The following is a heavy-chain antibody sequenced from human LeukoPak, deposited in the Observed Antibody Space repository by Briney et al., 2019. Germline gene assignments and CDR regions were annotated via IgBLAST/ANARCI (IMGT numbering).Heavy chain of an antibody. D-gene: IGHD5-18*01. Sequence: GASVKVSCKASGYTFTGYYIHWVRQAPGQGLEWMGWINPDNGATNYAQKFQGRVTITRDTSISTAYMELSRLRSDDTAVYYCARSVGPQVWFRDLFDYWGQGTLVTVSS. J-gene: IGHJ4*02. CDR2: INPDNGAT. CDR3: ARSVGPQVWFRDLFDY. V-gene: IGHV1-2*02. CDR1: GYTFTGYY.